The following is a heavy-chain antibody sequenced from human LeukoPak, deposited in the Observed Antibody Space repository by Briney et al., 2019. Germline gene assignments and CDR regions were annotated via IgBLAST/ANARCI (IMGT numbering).Heavy chain of an antibody. CDR1: GYTFTGHY. CDR2: INPNSGGT. D-gene: IGHD3-10*01. CDR3: ACHRDYYGSGSYLAFGI. J-gene: IGHJ3*02. V-gene: IGHV1-2*02. Sequence: ASVKVSCKASGYTFTGHYMHWVRQAPGQGPEWMGWINPNSGGTNYAQKFQGRVTMTRDTSISTAYMELSRLRSDDTAVYYCACHRDYYGSGSYLAFGIWGQGTMVTVSS.